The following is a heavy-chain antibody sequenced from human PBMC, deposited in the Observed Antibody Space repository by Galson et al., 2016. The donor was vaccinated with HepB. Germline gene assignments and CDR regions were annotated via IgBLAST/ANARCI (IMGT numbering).Heavy chain of an antibody. V-gene: IGHV3-23*01. CDR1: GFTFSSFA. CDR2: ISDNSGGT. J-gene: IGHJ4*02. CDR3: ARAAKWESDY. Sequence: SLRLSCAASGFTFSSFAMSWVRQAPGKGLEWVSGISDNSGGTYYADSVKGRFTISRDNSKNMLYLQMNSLRAEDTAVYLCARAAKWESDYWGQGTLVTVSS. D-gene: IGHD1-26*01.